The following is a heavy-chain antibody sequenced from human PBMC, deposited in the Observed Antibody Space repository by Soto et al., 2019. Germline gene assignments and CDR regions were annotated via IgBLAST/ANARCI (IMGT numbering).Heavy chain of an antibody. CDR1: GFTVSSNY. CDR2: IYSGGST. J-gene: IGHJ4*02. Sequence: EVQLVESGGGLVQPGGSLRLSCAASGFTVSSNYMSWVRQAPGKGLEWVSVIYSGGSTYYADSVKGRITISRDNSKNTLYLQMNSLRAEDTAVYYCARERPWIPQQYYFDYWGQGTLVTVSS. V-gene: IGHV3-66*01. CDR3: ARERPWIPQQYYFDY. D-gene: IGHD5-18*01.